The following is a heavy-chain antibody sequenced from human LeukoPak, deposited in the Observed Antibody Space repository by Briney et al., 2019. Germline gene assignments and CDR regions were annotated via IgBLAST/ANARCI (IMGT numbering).Heavy chain of an antibody. Sequence: GGSLRLSCAASGFSFSSYGVSWVRQAPGKGLEWVSSISTTGGSTYYADSVKGRFTISRDNSESTLSLQLNSLRAEDTAVYYCAKDSTVAGSYYGLDVWGQGTTVTVSS. V-gene: IGHV3-23*01. CDR3: AKDSTVAGSYYGLDV. CDR1: GFSFSSYG. D-gene: IGHD4-17*01. J-gene: IGHJ6*02. CDR2: ISTTGGST.